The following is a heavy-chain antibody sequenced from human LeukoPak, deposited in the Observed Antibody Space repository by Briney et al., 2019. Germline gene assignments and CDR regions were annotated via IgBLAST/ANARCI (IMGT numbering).Heavy chain of an antibody. Sequence: GGSLRLSCAASGFTFSSYSMNWVRQAPGKGLEWVSSISSSSSYIYYADSVKGRFTISRDNAKNSLYLQMNSLRAGDTAVYYCARDVWNDVGGFDYWGQGTLVTVSS. D-gene: IGHD1-1*01. V-gene: IGHV3-21*01. J-gene: IGHJ4*02. CDR1: GFTFSSYS. CDR2: ISSSSSYI. CDR3: ARDVWNDVGGFDY.